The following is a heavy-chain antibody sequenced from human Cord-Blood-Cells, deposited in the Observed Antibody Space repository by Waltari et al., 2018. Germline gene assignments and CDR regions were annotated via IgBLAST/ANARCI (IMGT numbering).Heavy chain of an antibody. CDR3: AGAENYWYFDL. CDR1: GFTFSSYG. V-gene: IGHV3-30*03. Sequence: QVQLVESGGGVVQPGRSLRLSCAASGFTFSSYGLPWFRQAPGKGLEWVAVISYDGSNKYYADSVKGRFTISRDNSKNTLYLQMNSLRAEDTAVYYCAGAENYWYFDLWGRGTLVTVSS. CDR2: ISYDGSNK. J-gene: IGHJ2*01.